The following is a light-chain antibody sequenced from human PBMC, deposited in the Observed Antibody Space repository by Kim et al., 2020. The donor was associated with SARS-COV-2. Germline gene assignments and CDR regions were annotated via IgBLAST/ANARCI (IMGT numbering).Light chain of an antibody. CDR1: QSISSH. CDR2: AAS. V-gene: IGKV1-39*01. CDR3: QQGYSTPRT. Sequence: DIQMTQSPSSLSASVGDRVTITCRASQSISSHLNWYQQKPGKAPKLLIYAASSLQSGVPSRFSGSGSGTDFTLTISSLQPEDFATYYCQQGYSTPRTFGQGTKVDIK. J-gene: IGKJ1*01.